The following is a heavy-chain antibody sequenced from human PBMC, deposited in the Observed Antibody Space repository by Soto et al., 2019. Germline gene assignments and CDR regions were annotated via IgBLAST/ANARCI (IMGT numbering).Heavy chain of an antibody. CDR3: ADLYGSGDCYAYYVDN. CDR1: GFSLTTSGVG. D-gene: IGHD2-21*01. V-gene: IGHV2-5*01. J-gene: IGHJ4*02. CDR2: IYWNDDK. Sequence: QITLKESGPTLVKPTQTLTLTCTFSGFSLTTSGVGVGWIRQPPGKALEWLALIYWNDDKRYSPSLTSRLTITKDTSKNLVHHTRTNVHDVDIATNYFADLYGSGDCYAYYVDNWGRGTQVTAST.